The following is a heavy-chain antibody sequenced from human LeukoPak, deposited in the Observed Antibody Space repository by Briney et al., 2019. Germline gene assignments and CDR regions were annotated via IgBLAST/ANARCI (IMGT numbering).Heavy chain of an antibody. CDR1: GFTFSSYG. D-gene: IGHD3-9*01. V-gene: IGHV3-33*01. CDR3: ARDYDILTGLAD. CDR2: IWYDGSNK. J-gene: IGHJ4*02. Sequence: GSLRLSCAASGFTFSSYGMHWVRQAPGKGLEWVAVIWYDGSNKYYADSVKGRFTISRDNSKNTLYLQMNSLRAEDTAVYYCARDYDILTGLADWGQGTLVTVSS.